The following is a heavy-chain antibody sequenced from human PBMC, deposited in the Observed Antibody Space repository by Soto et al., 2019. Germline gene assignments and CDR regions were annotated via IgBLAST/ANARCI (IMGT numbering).Heavy chain of an antibody. CDR1: GGSINSSSYF. D-gene: IGHD6-19*01. V-gene: IGHV4-39*01. CDR3: ARHYSSGSRNWFNP. J-gene: IGHJ5*02. Sequence: SETLSLTCSVSGGSINSSSYFWGWVRQPPGKGLEWIGSIYYSGSTYYNPSLRSRVTISVDTSKNQFSLKLSSVTAADTAVFYCARHYSSGSRNWFNPWGQGTLVTVSS. CDR2: IYYSGST.